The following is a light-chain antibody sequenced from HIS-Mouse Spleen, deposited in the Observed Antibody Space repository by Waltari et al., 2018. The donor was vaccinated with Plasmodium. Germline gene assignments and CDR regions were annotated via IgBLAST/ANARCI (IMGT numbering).Light chain of an antibody. V-gene: IGKV3-20*01. CDR1: QSVSSSY. J-gene: IGKJ5*01. CDR2: GAS. Sequence: EIVLTQSPGTLSLSPGERATLSCRAIQSVSSSYLAWYQQKPGQAPRLLILGASSRATGIPDRFSGSGSVTDFTLTISRLEPEDFAVYYCQQYCSSPITFGQGTRLEIK. CDR3: QQYCSSPIT.